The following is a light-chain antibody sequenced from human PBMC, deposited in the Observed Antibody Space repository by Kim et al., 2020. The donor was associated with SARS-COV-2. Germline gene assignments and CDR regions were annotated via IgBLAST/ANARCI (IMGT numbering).Light chain of an antibody. V-gene: IGKV3-15*01. CDR1: QSVSDS. CDR3: QQYDIWPPLT. CDR2: DAS. J-gene: IGKJ4*02. Sequence: SPGDRATLSCRASQSVSDSVAWYQQKPGQAPRLLIYDASNRATGIPARFSGSGSGTEFTLTISSLQSEDFAVYYCQQYDIWPPLTFGGGTKVDIK.